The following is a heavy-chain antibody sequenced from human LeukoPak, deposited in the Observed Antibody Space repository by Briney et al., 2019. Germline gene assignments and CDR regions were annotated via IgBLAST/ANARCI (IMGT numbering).Heavy chain of an antibody. CDR1: GFTFSSYW. CDR2: IKGDGSHT. Sequence: QPGGSLRLSCAASGFTFSSYWMHWIRQAPGKGLVWDSRIKGDGSHTIYADSVKGRFTISRDNAKNTLFLQMKSLRVEDTAVYYCVRDWDHFDFDSWGQGTLVTVAS. D-gene: IGHD1-26*01. V-gene: IGHV3-74*01. CDR3: VRDWDHFDFDS. J-gene: IGHJ5*01.